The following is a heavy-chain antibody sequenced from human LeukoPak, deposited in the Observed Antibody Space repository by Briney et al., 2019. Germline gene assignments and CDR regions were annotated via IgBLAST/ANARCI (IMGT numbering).Heavy chain of an antibody. V-gene: IGHV3-33*01. CDR1: GFTFSSYG. Sequence: GRSLRLSCAAFGFTFSSYGMHWVRQAPGKGLEWVAVIWYDGSNKYYADSVKGRFTISRDNSKNTLYLQMNSLRAEDTAVYYCARDLGGYDSYGMDVWGQGTTVTVSS. D-gene: IGHD5-12*01. J-gene: IGHJ6*02. CDR2: IWYDGSNK. CDR3: ARDLGGYDSYGMDV.